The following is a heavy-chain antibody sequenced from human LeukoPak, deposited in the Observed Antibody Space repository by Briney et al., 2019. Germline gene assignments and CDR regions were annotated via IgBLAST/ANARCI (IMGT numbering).Heavy chain of an antibody. J-gene: IGHJ5*02. CDR2: IIPILGIA. CDR1: GGTFSSYA. Sequence: SVKVSCKASGGTFSSYAISWVRQAPGRGLEWMGRIIPILGIANYAQKFQGRVTITADKSTSTAYMELSSLRSEDTAVYYCARGPYYYDSSGGFDPWGQGTLVTVSS. CDR3: ARGPYYYDSSGGFDP. V-gene: IGHV1-69*04. D-gene: IGHD3-22*01.